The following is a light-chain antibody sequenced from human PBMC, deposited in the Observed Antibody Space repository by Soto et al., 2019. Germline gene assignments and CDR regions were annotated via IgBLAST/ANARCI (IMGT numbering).Light chain of an antibody. CDR3: SSYAASNIVA. Sequence: QSALTQPPSAYGSPGQSVTISCTGTSSDVGAYNYVSWYQQHPGKAPKLMIYEVSKRPSGVPDRFSGSKSGNTASLTVSGLQAEDEADYYCSSYAASNIVAFGGGTKLTVL. J-gene: IGLJ2*01. CDR1: SSDVGAYNY. CDR2: EVS. V-gene: IGLV2-8*01.